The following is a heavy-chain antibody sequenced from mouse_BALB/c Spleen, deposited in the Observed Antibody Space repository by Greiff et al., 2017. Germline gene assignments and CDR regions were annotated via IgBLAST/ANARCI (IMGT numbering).Heavy chain of an antibody. CDR3: AREGLGYAMDY. CDR2: ISSGSSTI. CDR1: GFTFSSFG. V-gene: IGHV5-17*02. Sequence: EVQRVESGGGLVQPGGSLKLSCAASGFTFSSFGMHWVRQAPEKGLEWVAYISSGSSTIYYADTVKGRCTISRDNPKNTLFLQMTSLRSEDTAMYYCAREGLGYAMDYWGQGTSVTVSS. D-gene: IGHD4-1*01. J-gene: IGHJ4*01.